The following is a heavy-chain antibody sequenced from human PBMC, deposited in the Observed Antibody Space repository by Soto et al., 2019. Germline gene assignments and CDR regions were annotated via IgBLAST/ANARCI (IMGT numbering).Heavy chain of an antibody. J-gene: IGHJ4*02. D-gene: IGHD3-10*01. CDR2: ISGSGGST. Sequence: EVQLLESGGGLVQPGGSLRLSCAASGFTFSSYAMSWVRQAPGKGLEWVSAISGSGGSTYYADSVKGRFTISRDNSKNTLYLQMNSLRAEDTAVYYCEKDNMVRGVEYYWGQGTLVTVSS. V-gene: IGHV3-23*01. CDR3: EKDNMVRGVEYY. CDR1: GFTFSSYA.